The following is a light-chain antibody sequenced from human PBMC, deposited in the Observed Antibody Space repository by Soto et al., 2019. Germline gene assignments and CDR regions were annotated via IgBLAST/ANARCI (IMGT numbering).Light chain of an antibody. CDR1: QTFSSSF. Sequence: EIVLTQSPGTLSLSPGESATLSCGASQTFSSSFLAWYQQKPGQAPRLLIYGASNRATGVPDRFSGSGSGTDFTLTISRLEPEDFAVYYCQQYGSSLYTFGQGTKLEIK. J-gene: IGKJ2*01. V-gene: IGKV3-20*01. CDR3: QQYGSSLYT. CDR2: GAS.